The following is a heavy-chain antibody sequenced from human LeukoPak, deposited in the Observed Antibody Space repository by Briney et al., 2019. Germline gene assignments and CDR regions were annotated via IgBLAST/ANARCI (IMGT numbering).Heavy chain of an antibody. CDR1: GGSFSGYY. D-gene: IGHD3-3*01. CDR2: INHSGST. V-gene: IGHV4-34*01. CDR3: ARGLVKPYDFWSGYGFDY. Sequence: SETLSLTCAVYGGSFSGYYWSWIRQPPGKGLEWIGEINHSGSTNYNPSLKSRVTISVDTSKNQFPLKLSSVTAADTAVYYCARGLVKPYDFWSGYGFDYWGQGTLVTVSS. J-gene: IGHJ4*02.